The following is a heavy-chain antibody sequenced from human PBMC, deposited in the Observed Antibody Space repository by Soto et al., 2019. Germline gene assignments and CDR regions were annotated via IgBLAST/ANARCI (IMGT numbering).Heavy chain of an antibody. V-gene: IGHV1-69*12. CDR2: IIPIFGTA. J-gene: IGHJ4*02. Sequence: QVQLVQSGAEVKKPGSSVKVSCKASGGTFSSYAISWVRQAPGQGLEWTGGIIPIFGTANYAQKFQGRVTITADESTSTAYMELSILRSEDTAVYYCASDKAMATTPHFWGQGTLVTVSS. CDR1: GGTFSSYA. D-gene: IGHD5-18*01. CDR3: ASDKAMATTPHF.